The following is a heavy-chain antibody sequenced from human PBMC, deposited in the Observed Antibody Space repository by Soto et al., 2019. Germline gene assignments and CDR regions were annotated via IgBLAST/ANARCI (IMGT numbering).Heavy chain of an antibody. Sequence: QAQLVQSGAEVKKPGSSVKVSCKASGGSFSDYTINWVRQAPGQGLEWMGGVIPIFQTPTYAQNFQGRVTITAGESTSTAYMELNSLTSGDTAVYYCARVSRGPIDNWGQGTLVTVSS. J-gene: IGHJ4*02. CDR3: ARVSRGPIDN. D-gene: IGHD3-10*01. CDR1: GGSFSDYT. V-gene: IGHV1-69*01. CDR2: VIPIFQTP.